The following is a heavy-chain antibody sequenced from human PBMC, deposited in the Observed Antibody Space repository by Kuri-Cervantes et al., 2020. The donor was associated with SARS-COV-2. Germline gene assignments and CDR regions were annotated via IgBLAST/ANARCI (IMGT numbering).Heavy chain of an antibody. CDR1: GGSISSSNW. V-gene: IGHV4-4*02. CDR3: AGSPGGVFDC. CDR2: INHSGST. J-gene: IGHJ4*02. Sequence: SETLSLTCAVSGGSISSSNWWSWIRQPPGKGLEWIGEINHSGSTNYNPSLKSRVTISMDTSKHQLSLKLSSVTAADTAVYYCAGSPGGVFDCWGQGTLVTVSS. D-gene: IGHD3-16*01.